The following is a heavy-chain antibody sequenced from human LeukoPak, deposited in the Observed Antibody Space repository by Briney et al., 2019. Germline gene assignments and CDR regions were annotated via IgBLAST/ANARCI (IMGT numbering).Heavy chain of an antibody. CDR1: RYTFSSYA. CDR2: INAGNDKT. D-gene: IGHD3-22*01. V-gene: IGHV1-3*01. CDR3: ARDYYYDSSGPNYFDY. J-gene: IGHJ4*02. Sequence: GASVKVSCKASRYTFSSYAIHWVRQAPGQRLEWMGWINAGNDKTKYSQMFQGRVTIARDTSASTTYMELSSLRSEDTAVYYCARDYYYDSSGPNYFDYWGQGTLVTVSS.